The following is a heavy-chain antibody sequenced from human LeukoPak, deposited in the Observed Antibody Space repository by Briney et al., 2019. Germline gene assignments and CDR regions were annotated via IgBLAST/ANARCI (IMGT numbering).Heavy chain of an antibody. CDR1: GGSISSYY. V-gene: IGHV4-59*01. J-gene: IGHJ4*02. Sequence: SETLSLTCTVSGGSISSYYWGWIRQPPGKGLEWIGYTYYSGSTNYNPSLKSRVAISVDTSKNQFSLNLSSVTAADTAVYYCARAQSGYYYGGFDYWGQGTLVTVSS. CDR3: ARAQSGYYYGGFDY. D-gene: IGHD3-22*01. CDR2: TYYSGST.